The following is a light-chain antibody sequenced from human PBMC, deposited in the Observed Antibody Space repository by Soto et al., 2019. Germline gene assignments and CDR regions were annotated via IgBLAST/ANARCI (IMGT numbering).Light chain of an antibody. Sequence: QSALTQPRSVSGSPGQSVTISCTGTSSDVGGYNYVSWYRQHPGKVPKLIIYDVTKRPSGVPDRFSASKSGNTASLTISGLQAADEADYYCCSYAGSYTLVFGGGTKLTVL. V-gene: IGLV2-11*01. CDR3: CSYAGSYTLV. CDR2: DVT. CDR1: SSDVGGYNY. J-gene: IGLJ2*01.